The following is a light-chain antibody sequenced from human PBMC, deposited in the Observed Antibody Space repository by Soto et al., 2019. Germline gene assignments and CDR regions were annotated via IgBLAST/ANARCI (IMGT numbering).Light chain of an antibody. CDR3: CSYAGSYTWV. CDR2: DVS. CDR1: SSDVGYYNY. V-gene: IGLV2-11*01. Sequence: QSVLTQPRSVSGSPGQSVTISCTGTSSDVGYYNYVSWYQQHPGKAPKVMIYDVSKRPSGVPDRFSGSKSGNTASLTISGLQAEDEADYYCCSYAGSYTWVFGGGTKVTVL. J-gene: IGLJ3*02.